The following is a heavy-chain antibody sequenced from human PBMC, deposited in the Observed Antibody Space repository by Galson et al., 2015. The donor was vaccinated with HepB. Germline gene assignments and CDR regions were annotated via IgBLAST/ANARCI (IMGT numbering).Heavy chain of an antibody. Sequence: SLRLSCAASGFTVSSNYMSWVRQAPGKGLEWVSVIYSGGSTYYADSVKGRFTISRDNSKNTLYLQMNSLRAEDTAVYYCARDSISAIEGGDWYLDLWGRGTLVTVSS. J-gene: IGHJ2*01. CDR3: ARDSISAIEGGDWYLDL. CDR1: GFTVSSNY. V-gene: IGHV3-66*01. D-gene: IGHD6-25*01. CDR2: IYSGGST.